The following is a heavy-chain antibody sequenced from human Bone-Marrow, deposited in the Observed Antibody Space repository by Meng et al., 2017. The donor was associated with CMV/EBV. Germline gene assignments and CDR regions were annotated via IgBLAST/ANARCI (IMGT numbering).Heavy chain of an antibody. CDR3: ARGQSDFWSGYSIYYYYGMDV. CDR2: INHSGST. Sequence: GYYWSWIRQPPGKGLEWIGEINHSGSTNYTPSLKSRVTISVDTSKNQFSLKLSSVTAADTAVYYCARGQSDFWSGYSIYYYYGMDVWGQGTTVTVSS. D-gene: IGHD3-3*01. CDR1: GYY. V-gene: IGHV4-34*01. J-gene: IGHJ6*02.